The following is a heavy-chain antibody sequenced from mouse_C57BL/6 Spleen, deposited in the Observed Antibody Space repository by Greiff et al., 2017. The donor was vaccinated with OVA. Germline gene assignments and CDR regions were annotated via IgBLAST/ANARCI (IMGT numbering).Heavy chain of an antibody. D-gene: IGHD1-1*02. CDR2: INPTNGGT. CDR3: ARGVDGSRYYFDY. J-gene: IGHJ2*01. Sequence: EVQLQQSGPELVKPGASVKIPCKASGYTFTDYNMDWVKQSHGKSLEWIGDINPTNGGTNYNQKFKGKATLTVDKSSSTAYMELRSLTSEDTAVYYCARGVDGSRYYFDYWGQGTTLTVSS. V-gene: IGHV1-18*01. CDR1: GYTFTDYN.